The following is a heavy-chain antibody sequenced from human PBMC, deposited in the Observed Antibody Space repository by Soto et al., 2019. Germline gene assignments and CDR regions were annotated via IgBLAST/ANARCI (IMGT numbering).Heavy chain of an antibody. V-gene: IGHV3-23*01. CDR3: ARRGSGSYSDY. CDR2: ISGSGGST. CDR1: GFTFISYA. J-gene: IGHJ4*02. Sequence: EVQLLESGGGLVQPGGSLRLSCADSGFTFISYAMRWVRQAPGKGLEWVSAISGSGGSTYYADSVKGRFTISRDNSQNTLYLQMNSLRAEDTAVYYCARRGSGSYSDYWGQGTLVTVSS. D-gene: IGHD1-26*01.